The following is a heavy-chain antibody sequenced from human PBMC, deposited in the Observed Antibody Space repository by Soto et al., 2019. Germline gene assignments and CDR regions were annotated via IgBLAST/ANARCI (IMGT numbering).Heavy chain of an antibody. Sequence: GGSLRLSCEASGFTFSSYAMSWVRQAPGKGLEWVSGISGGGGSTYYAESVKGRFTISRDNSKNTLYLQMNSLRAEDTAIYYRAKHKVGSCTSITCLALDYWGQGTLVTVSS. V-gene: IGHV3-23*01. D-gene: IGHD2-2*01. CDR3: AKHKVGSCTSITCLALDY. CDR1: GFTFSSYA. CDR2: ISGGGGST. J-gene: IGHJ4*02.